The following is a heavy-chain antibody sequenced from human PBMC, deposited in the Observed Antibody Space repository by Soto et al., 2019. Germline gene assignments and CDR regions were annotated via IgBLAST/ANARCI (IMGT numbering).Heavy chain of an antibody. CDR1: GGSISSSSYY. V-gene: IGHV4-39*01. D-gene: IGHD2-15*01. CDR3: ARHTPAISISDH. Sequence: QLQLQESGPGLVKPSETLSLTCTVSGGSISSSSYYWGWIRQPPGKGLEWIGSIYYSGSTYYNPSLKSPVPISVDTSKNPFSLKLSSVTAADTAVYYCARHTPAISISDHWGQGTLVTVSS. CDR2: IYYSGST. J-gene: IGHJ4*02.